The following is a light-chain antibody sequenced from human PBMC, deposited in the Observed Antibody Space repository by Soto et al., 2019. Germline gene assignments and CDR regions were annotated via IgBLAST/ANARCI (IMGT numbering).Light chain of an antibody. J-gene: IGKJ3*01. CDR2: GAS. Sequence: EIVLTQSPGTLSLSPGERATLSCRASQSVSSSYLAWYQQKPGQAPRPLIYGASSRAIGIPDRFSGSGSGTDFTLTISSLQSEDFAVYYCQQYNNWPLTFGPGTKVDIK. CDR3: QQYNNWPLT. CDR1: QSVSSSY. V-gene: IGKV3-20*01.